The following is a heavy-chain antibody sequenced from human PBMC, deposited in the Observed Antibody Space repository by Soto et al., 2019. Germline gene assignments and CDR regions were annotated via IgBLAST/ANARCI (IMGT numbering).Heavy chain of an antibody. V-gene: IGHV3-66*01. Sequence: GGSLRLSCAASGFTVSSNYMSWVRQAPGKGLEWVSVIYSGGSTYYADSVKGRFTISRDNSKNTLYLKMNSRRAEDTAVYYCAREKMATPRDYYYGMDVWGQGTTVTVSS. D-gene: IGHD5-12*01. J-gene: IGHJ6*02. CDR2: IYSGGST. CDR3: AREKMATPRDYYYGMDV. CDR1: GFTVSSNY.